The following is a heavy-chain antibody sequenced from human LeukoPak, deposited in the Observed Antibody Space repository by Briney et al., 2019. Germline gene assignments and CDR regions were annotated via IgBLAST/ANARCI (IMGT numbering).Heavy chain of an antibody. D-gene: IGHD5-12*01. V-gene: IGHV4-59*01. CDR2: IYYSGST. J-gene: IGHJ6*02. CDR3: ATQGYSGYDYYYYYGMDV. Sequence: SETLSLTCTDSGGSISSYYWSWIRQPPGKGLEWIGYIYYSGSTNYNPSLKSRVAISVDTSKNQFSLKLSSVTAADTAVYYCATQGYSGYDYYYYYGMDVWGQGTTVTVSS. CDR1: GGSISSYY.